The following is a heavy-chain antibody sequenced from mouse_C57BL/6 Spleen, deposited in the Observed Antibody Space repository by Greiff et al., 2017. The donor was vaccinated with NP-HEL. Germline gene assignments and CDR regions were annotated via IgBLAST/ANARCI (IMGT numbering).Heavy chain of an antibody. CDR1: GFNIKDYY. J-gene: IGHJ3*01. CDR3: ARPSIYYDYGAWFAY. Sequence: EVKLMESGAELVKPGASVKLSCTASGFNIKDYYMHWVKQRTEQGLEWIGRIDPEDGETKYAPKFQGKATITADTSSHTAYLQLSSLTSEDTAVYYCARPSIYYDYGAWFAYWGQGTLVTVSA. V-gene: IGHV14-2*01. D-gene: IGHD2-4*01. CDR2: IDPEDGET.